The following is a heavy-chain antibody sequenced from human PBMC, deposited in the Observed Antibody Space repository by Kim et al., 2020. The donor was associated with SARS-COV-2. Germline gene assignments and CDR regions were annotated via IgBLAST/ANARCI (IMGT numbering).Heavy chain of an antibody. CDR3: AKQKIDSATIFDY. V-gene: IGHV3-7*01. Sequence: GDSMRGRLTVARDNAKSSLYLQMNSLRPEDTAVYYCAKQKIDSATIFDYWGQGTLVTVSS. D-gene: IGHD5-12*01. J-gene: IGHJ4*02.